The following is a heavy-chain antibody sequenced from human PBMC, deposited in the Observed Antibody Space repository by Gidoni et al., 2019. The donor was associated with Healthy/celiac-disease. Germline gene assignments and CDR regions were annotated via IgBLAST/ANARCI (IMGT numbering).Heavy chain of an antibody. D-gene: IGHD1-1*01. J-gene: IGHJ4*02. CDR1: GFTFSSYS. Sequence: EVQLVESGGGLVKPGGSLRLSCAASGFTFSSYSMNWVRQAPGKGLEWVSSISSSSSYIYYADSVKGRFTISRDNAKNSLYLQMNSLRAEDTAVYYCAREVQLERTIDYWGQGTLVTVSS. CDR2: ISSSSSYI. CDR3: AREVQLERTIDY. V-gene: IGHV3-21*01.